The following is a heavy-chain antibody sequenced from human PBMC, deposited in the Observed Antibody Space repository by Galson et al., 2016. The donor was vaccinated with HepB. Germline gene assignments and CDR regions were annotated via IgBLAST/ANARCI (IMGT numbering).Heavy chain of an antibody. J-gene: IGHJ4*02. D-gene: IGHD3-16*01. CDR3: ATLELRPPTDY. CDR1: GFTFSIYE. CDR2: IDDRSRTT. Sequence: SLRLSCAASGFTFSIYEMNWVRLAPGKGPEWISYIDDRSRTTLYADSVRGRFTIPRDNAKNSLFLQMNNLRVEDTAVYYCATLELRPPTDYWGRGTLVTVSS. V-gene: IGHV3-48*03.